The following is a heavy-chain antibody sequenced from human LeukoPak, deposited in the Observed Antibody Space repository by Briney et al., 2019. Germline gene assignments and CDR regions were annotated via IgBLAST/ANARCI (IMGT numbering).Heavy chain of an antibody. J-gene: IGHJ4*02. Sequence: GGSLRLSCAGSGLTFSSYAMSWVRQAPGKGLEWVSAISDSGSSTYYADTVKGRFTISRDNSKNTLYLQMNSLRTEDTAVYYCAGKSPGWSIAFDHWGQGTLVTVSS. CDR3: AGKSPGWSIAFDH. CDR1: GLTFSSYA. D-gene: IGHD2-21*01. CDR2: ISDSGSST. V-gene: IGHV3-23*01.